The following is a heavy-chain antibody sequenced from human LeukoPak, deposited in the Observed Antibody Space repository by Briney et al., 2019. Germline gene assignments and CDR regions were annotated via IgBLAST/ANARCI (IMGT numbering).Heavy chain of an antibody. D-gene: IGHD6-19*01. CDR1: GGSISSSSDY. CDR3: ARHSSGWYYFEY. CDR2: IYYSGTT. Sequence: PSETLSLTCTVSGGSISSSSDYWGWVRQPPGKGLEWIGTIYYSGTTDYNPSLNSRLTISVDTSNNQFSLKLSSVTAADTAIYYCARHSSGWYYFEYWGQGTLVTVFS. J-gene: IGHJ4*02. V-gene: IGHV4-39*01.